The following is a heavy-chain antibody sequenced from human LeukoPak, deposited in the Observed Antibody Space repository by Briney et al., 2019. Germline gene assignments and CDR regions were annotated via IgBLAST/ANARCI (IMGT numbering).Heavy chain of an antibody. J-gene: IGHJ4*02. CDR2: IRSKAYGGTT. D-gene: IGHD3-22*01. V-gene: IGHV3-49*04. CDR1: GFTFADYA. CDR3: TSNSDSSGYYSAY. Sequence: PGGSLRLSCTASGFTFADYALNWVRQAPGKGLEWVGFIRSKAYGGTTEYAASVRGRFSISRDDSKSIAYLQMNSLKTEDTAVYYCTSNSDSSGYYSAYWGQGTLVTVS.